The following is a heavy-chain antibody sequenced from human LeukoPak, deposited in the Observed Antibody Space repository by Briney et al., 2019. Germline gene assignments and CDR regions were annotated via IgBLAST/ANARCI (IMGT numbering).Heavy chain of an antibody. CDR1: GFTYTSST. Sequence: GGSLRLXCAASGFTYTSSTMTWVRQAPGKGLEWVSSITGGGGSITYHADSVKGRFTISRDNSKDTLFLRMNSLRAEDTAVYYCAITGVRDFDSWGQGTLVTVSS. CDR3: AITGVRDFDS. J-gene: IGHJ4*02. CDR2: ITGGGGSIT. D-gene: IGHD4-11*01. V-gene: IGHV3-23*01.